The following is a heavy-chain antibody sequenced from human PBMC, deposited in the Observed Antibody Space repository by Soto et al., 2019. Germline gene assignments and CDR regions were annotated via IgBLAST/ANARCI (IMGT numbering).Heavy chain of an antibody. J-gene: IGHJ6*02. V-gene: IGHV3-74*01. CDR2: INSDGSST. CDR3: ARGGRIFAYYYGMDV. Sequence: EVQLVESGGGLVQSGGSLRLSCAASGFTFSDYWMHWVRQSPGKGLVWVARINSDGSSTWYADSVKGRFTISRDNAKNTLYLQMNSLRVEDTAVYFCARGGRIFAYYYGMDVWGQGTTVTVSS. D-gene: IGHD3-3*01. CDR1: GFTFSDYW.